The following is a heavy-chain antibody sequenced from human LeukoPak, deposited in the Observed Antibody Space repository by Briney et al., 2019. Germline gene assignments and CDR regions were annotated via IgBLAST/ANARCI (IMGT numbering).Heavy chain of an antibody. V-gene: IGHV5-51*01. CDR2: TYLGHSNT. CDR3: ASRLSVATPFFDF. CDR1: GNHFTSFW. D-gene: IGHD4-23*01. J-gene: IGHJ4*02. Sequence: HGGSLEISLNAPGNHFTSFWIGWVRPMPGKGLEWLGITYLGHSNTRYCPSCQGQVTTSANKSISSAYLQWSSLKASDTATYFWASRLSVATPFFDFWAQGTWVTVSS.